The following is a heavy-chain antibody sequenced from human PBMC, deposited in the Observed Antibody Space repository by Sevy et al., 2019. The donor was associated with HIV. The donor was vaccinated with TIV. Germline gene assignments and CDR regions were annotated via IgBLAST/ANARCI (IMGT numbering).Heavy chain of an antibody. CDR2: INHSEST. CDR3: ARGRPWDFDWDAFDI. Sequence: SETLSLTCAVYGGSFRGYFGNWIHQPPGKGLEWIGEINHSESTNCNPSLKSRVTMSVDTSKNQFSLKLTSVTAADTAMYYCARGRPWDFDWDAFDIWGQGTMVTVSS. V-gene: IGHV4-34*01. CDR1: GGSFRGYF. D-gene: IGHD3-9*01. J-gene: IGHJ3*02.